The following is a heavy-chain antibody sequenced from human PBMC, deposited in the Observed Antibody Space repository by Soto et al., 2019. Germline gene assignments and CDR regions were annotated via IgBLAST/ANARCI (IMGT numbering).Heavy chain of an antibody. Sequence: ASVKVSCKASGYTFTIYYMHWVRQAPGQGLEWMGIINPSGGSTSYAQKFQGRVTMTRDTSTSTVYMELSSLRSEDTAVYYCARALGSSWYQRYFDYWGQGTLVTVSS. D-gene: IGHD6-13*01. J-gene: IGHJ4*02. V-gene: IGHV1-46*03. CDR1: GYTFTIYY. CDR2: INPSGGST. CDR3: ARALGSSWYQRYFDY.